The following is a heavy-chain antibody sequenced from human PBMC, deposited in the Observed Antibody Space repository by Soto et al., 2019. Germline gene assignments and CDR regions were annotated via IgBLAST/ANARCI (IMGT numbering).Heavy chain of an antibody. J-gene: IGHJ5*02. Sequence: PVGSLRLSCAASGVNFSSYAMNWVRQAPGKGLEWVSTISDTGGGTFYAGSVKGRFTISRDNSKNTLYLQMHSLRADDSAIYFCAVGRYKTSGSNTWFDPWGRGTLVTVSS. CDR1: GVNFSSYA. D-gene: IGHD3-22*01. CDR2: ISDTGGGT. CDR3: AVGRYKTSGSNTWFDP. V-gene: IGHV3-23*01.